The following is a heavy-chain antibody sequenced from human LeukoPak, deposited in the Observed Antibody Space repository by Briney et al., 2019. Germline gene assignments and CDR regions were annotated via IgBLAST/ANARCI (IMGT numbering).Heavy chain of an antibody. J-gene: IGHJ4*02. Sequence: TSETLSLTCTVSGGSISSYYWSWIRQPPGKGLEWIGYIYYIGSTTYNPALKSRVTISVDTSKTQSSLKLSSVTAADTAVYYCARGGYSYGLVYWGQGTLVTVSS. CDR2: IYYIGST. CDR1: GGSISSYY. V-gene: IGHV4-59*01. CDR3: ARGGYSYGLVY. D-gene: IGHD5-18*01.